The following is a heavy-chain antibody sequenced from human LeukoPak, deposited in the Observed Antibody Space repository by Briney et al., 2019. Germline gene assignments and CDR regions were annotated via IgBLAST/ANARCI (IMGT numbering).Heavy chain of an antibody. CDR3: ATWDNAWEFAY. D-gene: IGHD1-26*01. CDR2: IKDDGSDK. CDR1: EFTFSESW. J-gene: IGHJ4*02. Sequence: GGSLRLSCAASEFTFSESWMTWVRQAPGKGLEWVAHIKDDGSDKYYVDSVTGRFTISRDNTKNSLFLQMTSLTAEDTAVYYCATWDNAWEFAYWGQGTLVSVSS. V-gene: IGHV3-7*05.